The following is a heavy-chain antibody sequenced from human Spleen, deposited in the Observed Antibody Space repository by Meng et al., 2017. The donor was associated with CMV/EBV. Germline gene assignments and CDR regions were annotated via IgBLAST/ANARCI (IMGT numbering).Heavy chain of an antibody. CDR2: ITDSGGDT. CDR1: GFTFSDYA. J-gene: IGHJ4*02. CDR3: ASGRSGVADY. D-gene: IGHD3-10*01. Sequence: GGSLRLSCVASGFTFSDYAMSWVRQAPGRGLEWVSAITDSGGDTYHADSVQGRLTISRDNSKNTLFLQMNSLRAEDTAVYYCASGRSGVADYWGQGTLVTVSS. V-gene: IGHV3-23*01.